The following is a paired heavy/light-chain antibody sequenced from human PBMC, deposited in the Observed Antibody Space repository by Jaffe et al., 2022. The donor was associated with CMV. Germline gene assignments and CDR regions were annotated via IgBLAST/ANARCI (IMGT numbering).Heavy chain of an antibody. D-gene: IGHD6-13*01. J-gene: IGHJ5*01. CDR1: GDSIDRGTYH. CDR3: VRHLGSGWSEESWFDS. Sequence: QLQLQESGPGLVKPSETLSLTCTVSGDSIDRGTYHWGWIRQSPGKGLEWIASLYYSGSPFYTPSLTSRVTVSLDTAKNQVSLRLTSVTAADTAVYFCVRHLGSGWSEESWFDSWGQGTLVTVSS. V-gene: IGHV4-39*01. CDR2: LYYSGSP.
Light chain of an antibody. CDR2: DAS. CDR3: QQRRNWPLT. CDR1: QPIDFY. J-gene: IGKJ4*01. Sequence: DIVLTQSPATLSLSPGERATLSCKSAQPIDFYLAWYQQKPGQAPRLLIYDASKRASGIPARFSGSGSGTDFTLTISSLEPEDFGIYYCQQRRNWPLTFGGGTKVEV. V-gene: IGKV3-11*01.